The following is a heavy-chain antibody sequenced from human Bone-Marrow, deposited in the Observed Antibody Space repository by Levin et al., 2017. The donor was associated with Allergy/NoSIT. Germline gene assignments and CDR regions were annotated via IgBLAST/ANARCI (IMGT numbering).Heavy chain of an antibody. CDR3: AIVEWLLINY. J-gene: IGHJ4*02. V-gene: IGHV3-23*01. Sequence: GGSLRLSCAASAFTFGSYAVSWVRQAPGKGLEWVAAITGSEASTFYADSVKGRFTLSRDNSKNTLYLQMNSLRAEDTAVYYCAIVEWLLINYWGQGTLVTVSS. CDR1: AFTFGSYA. D-gene: IGHD3-3*01. CDR2: ITGSEAST.